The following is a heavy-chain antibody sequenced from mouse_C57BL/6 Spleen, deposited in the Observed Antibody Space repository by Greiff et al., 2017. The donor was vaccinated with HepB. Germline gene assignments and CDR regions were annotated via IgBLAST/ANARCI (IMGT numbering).Heavy chain of an antibody. D-gene: IGHD2-5*01. CDR3: ARCRYSNLLYAMDY. V-gene: IGHV1-69*01. J-gene: IGHJ4*01. Sequence: VQLQQPGAELVMPGASVKLSCKASGYTFTSYWMHWVKQRPGQGLEWIGEIDPSDSYTNYNQKFKGKSTLTVDKSSSTAYMQLSSLTSEDSAVYDCARCRYSNLLYAMDYWGQGTSVTVSS. CDR1: GYTFTSYW. CDR2: IDPSDSYT.